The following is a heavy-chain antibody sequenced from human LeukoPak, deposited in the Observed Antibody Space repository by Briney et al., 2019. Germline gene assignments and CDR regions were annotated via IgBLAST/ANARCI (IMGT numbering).Heavy chain of an antibody. CDR1: GYTFTTFG. J-gene: IGHJ5*02. CDR2: ISGRSDDI. D-gene: IGHD5-24*01. Sequence: AAVKVSCQASGYTFTTFGISWVRQAPGRGLEWMGYISGRSDDINFAQNFQDRITMTTDTSTSTAYMELERLTSADTAVYYCARDWDGWPDSFDPWGQGTLVIVSS. V-gene: IGHV1-18*01. CDR3: ARDWDGWPDSFDP.